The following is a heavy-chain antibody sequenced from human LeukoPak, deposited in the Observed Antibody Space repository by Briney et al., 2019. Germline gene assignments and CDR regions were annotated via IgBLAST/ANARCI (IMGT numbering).Heavy chain of an antibody. Sequence: GGSLGLSCAASGFTFSDYYMSWIRQAPGKGLEWVSYISSSGSTIYYADSVKGRFTISRDNAKNSLYLQMNSLRAEDTAVYYCARDLHSHAFDIWGQGTMVTVSS. CDR3: ARDLHSHAFDI. J-gene: IGHJ3*02. V-gene: IGHV3-11*01. CDR2: ISSSGSTI. CDR1: GFTFSDYY.